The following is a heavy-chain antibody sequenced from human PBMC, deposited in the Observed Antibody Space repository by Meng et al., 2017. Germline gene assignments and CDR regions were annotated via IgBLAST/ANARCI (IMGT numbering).Heavy chain of an antibody. J-gene: IGHJ5*02. V-gene: IGHV4-39*07. CDR1: GGSISSSSYY. Sequence: QLQLQESGPGLVKPSEALSLTCTVSGGSISSSSYYWGWIRQPPGKGLEWIGSIYYSGSTYYNPSLKSRVTISVDTSKNQFSLKLSSVTAADTAVYYCARICYDSSGYSPYNWFDPWGQGTLVTVSS. CDR2: IYYSGST. CDR3: ARICYDSSGYSPYNWFDP. D-gene: IGHD3-22*01.